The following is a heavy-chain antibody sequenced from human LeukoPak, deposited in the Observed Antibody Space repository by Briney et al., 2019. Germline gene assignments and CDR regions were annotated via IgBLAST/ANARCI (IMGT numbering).Heavy chain of an antibody. CDR2: TYTGGNS. D-gene: IGHD2-15*01. Sequence: GGSLRLSCAASGFTVSSIHMVWVRQAPGKGLEWVSVTYTGGNSYYADSVKGRFIISSDISKNTLYLQMNSLRAEDSALYYCARGGRGSAAVVAPRSFDIWGQGTMVTASS. J-gene: IGHJ3*02. CDR3: ARGGRGSAAVVAPRSFDI. V-gene: IGHV3-53*01. CDR1: GFTVSSIH.